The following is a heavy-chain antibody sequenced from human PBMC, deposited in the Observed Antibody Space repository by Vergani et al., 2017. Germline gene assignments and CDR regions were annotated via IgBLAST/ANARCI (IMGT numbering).Heavy chain of an antibody. CDR2: IWYDGSNK. CDR1: GFTFSSYG. D-gene: IGHD3-22*01. J-gene: IGHJ4*02. CDR3: ARGALYYDSSGYYVYYFDY. V-gene: IGHV3-33*01. Sequence: QVQLVESGGGVVQPGRSLRLSCAASGFTFSSYGMHWVRQAPGKGLEWVAVIWYDGSNKYYADSVKGRFTICRDNSKNTLYLQMNRLSAEDTAVYYCARGALYYDSSGYYVYYFDYWGQGTLVTVSS.